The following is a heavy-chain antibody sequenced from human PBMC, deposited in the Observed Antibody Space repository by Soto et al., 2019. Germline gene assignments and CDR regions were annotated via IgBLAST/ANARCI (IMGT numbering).Heavy chain of an antibody. CDR2: ISSSGSTI. J-gene: IGHJ6*02. D-gene: IGHD6-13*01. Sequence: EVQLVESGGGLVQPGGSLRLSCAASGFTFSSYSMNWVRQAPGKGLEWVSYISSSGSTIYYADSVKGRFTISRDNAKNSLYLQMNSLRAEDTAVYYCASYSSSWADYYYYGMDVWGQGTTVTVSS. V-gene: IGHV3-48*04. CDR3: ASYSSSWADYYYYGMDV. CDR1: GFTFSSYS.